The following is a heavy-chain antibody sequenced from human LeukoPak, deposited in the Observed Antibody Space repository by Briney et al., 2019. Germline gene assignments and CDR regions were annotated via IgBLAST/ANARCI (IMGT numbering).Heavy chain of an antibody. CDR3: ARDLELSAVYYFDS. CDR1: GFTFSSYA. Sequence: GRSLRLSCAASGFTFSSYAMHWVRQAPGKGLEWVAVISYDGSNKYYADSVKGRFTISRDNSKNTLYLQMNSLRAEDTAVYYCARDLELSAVYYFDSWGQGTLVIVSS. CDR2: ISYDGSNK. J-gene: IGHJ4*02. V-gene: IGHV3-30*01. D-gene: IGHD3-3*01.